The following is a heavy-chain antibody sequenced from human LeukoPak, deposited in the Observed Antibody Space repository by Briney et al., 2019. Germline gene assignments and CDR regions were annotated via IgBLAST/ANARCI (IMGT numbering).Heavy chain of an antibody. CDR3: AKHGGSESYYNSWFDP. Sequence: GGSLRLSCAASGFTFSSYAMSWVRQAPGKGLEWVSAISGSGGSTYYADSVKGRFTISRDNSKNTLYLQMNSLRAEDTAVYYCAKHGGSESYYNSWFDPWGQGTLVTVSS. D-gene: IGHD3-10*01. CDR2: ISGSGGST. V-gene: IGHV3-23*01. J-gene: IGHJ5*02. CDR1: GFTFSSYA.